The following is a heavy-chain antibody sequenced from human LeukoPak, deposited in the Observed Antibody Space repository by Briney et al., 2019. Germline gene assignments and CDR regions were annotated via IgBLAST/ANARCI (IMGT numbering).Heavy chain of an antibody. J-gene: IGHJ3*02. Sequence: SETLSLTCTVSGGSISSYYWSWIRQPPGKGLEWIGYIYYSGSTNYNPSLKSRVTISVDTSKNQFSLKLSSVTAADTAVYYCAREILVIAVLNAFDIWGQGTMVTVSS. V-gene: IGHV4-59*12. CDR3: AREILVIAVLNAFDI. CDR2: IYYSGST. D-gene: IGHD2/OR15-2a*01. CDR1: GGSISSYY.